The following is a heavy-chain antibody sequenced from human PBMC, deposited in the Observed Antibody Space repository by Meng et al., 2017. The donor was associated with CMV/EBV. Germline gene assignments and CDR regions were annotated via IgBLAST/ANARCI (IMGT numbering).Heavy chain of an antibody. V-gene: IGHV3-21*01. D-gene: IGHD3-3*01. CDR1: LSSYS. CDR2: ISSSSSYI. J-gene: IGHJ5*02. Sequence: LSSYSMNWVRQAPGKGLEWVSSISSSSSYIYYADSVKGRFTISRDNAKNSLYLQMNSLRAEDTAVYYCARDRGEDDFWSGYYNNWFDPWGQGTLVTVSS. CDR3: ARDRGEDDFWSGYYNNWFDP.